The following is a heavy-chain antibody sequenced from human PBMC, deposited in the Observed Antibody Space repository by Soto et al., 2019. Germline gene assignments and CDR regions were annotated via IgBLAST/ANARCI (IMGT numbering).Heavy chain of an antibody. CDR2: VTGRSSST. CDR3: SKPLPSQKDQRRWADAFHI. D-gene: IGHD2-2*01. CDR1: GFTFSNYA. Sequence: EVRLLESGGGLVQPGGSLRLSCVASGFTFSNYAMSWVRQAPGKGLEWVSVVTGRSSSTYYADSVEGRFIISRDNSRNPFFLPMNSLGAEDPAVYYFSKPLPSQKDQRRWADAFHIWGQGTILTVSS. V-gene: IGHV3-23*01. J-gene: IGHJ3*02.